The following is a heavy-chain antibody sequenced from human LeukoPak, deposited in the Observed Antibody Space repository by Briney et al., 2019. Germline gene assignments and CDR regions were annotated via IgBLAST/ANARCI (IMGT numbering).Heavy chain of an antibody. CDR3: AKVASADAQARLNY. V-gene: IGHV3-23*01. CDR1: GFTFSSYA. J-gene: IGHJ4*02. Sequence: GGFLRLSCAASGFTFSSYAMSWVRQAPGKGLEWVSAISGSSGGTYYADSVKGRFSISRDNSNNTLYLQMNSLRAEDTAVYYCAKVASADAQARLNYWGQGTLVTVSS. CDR2: ISGSSGGT. D-gene: IGHD6-19*01.